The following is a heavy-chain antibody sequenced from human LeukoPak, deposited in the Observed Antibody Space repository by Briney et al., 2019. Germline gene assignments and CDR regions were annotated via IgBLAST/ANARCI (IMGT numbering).Heavy chain of an antibody. CDR2: IWYDGSQE. CDR1: GFTFSNHG. J-gene: IGHJ4*02. D-gene: IGHD6-6*01. V-gene: IGHV3-33*01. Sequence: GGSLRLSCAASGFTFSNHGMHWVRQAPGKGLEWVANIWYDGSQEYYADTVKGRFTISRDISKNTLYLQMNSLRAEDTAVYYCARDLAAARLDFRGQGTLVTVAS. CDR3: ARDLAAARLDF.